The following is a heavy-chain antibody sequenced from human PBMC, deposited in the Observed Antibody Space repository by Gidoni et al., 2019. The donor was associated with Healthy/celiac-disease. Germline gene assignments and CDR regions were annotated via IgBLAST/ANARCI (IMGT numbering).Heavy chain of an antibody. CDR1: GFTFSSDA. Sequence: EVQLLESGGGLVQPGGSLRLSCAASGFTFSSDAMSWVRQAPGKGLELFSAISGSGGSTYYADSVNGRFTISRDNSKNTLYLQMNSLRAEDTAVYYCAKGRGLSTVVTNFDYWGQGTLVTVSS. D-gene: IGHD4-17*01. V-gene: IGHV3-23*01. J-gene: IGHJ4*02. CDR3: AKGRGLSTVVTNFDY. CDR2: ISGSGGST.